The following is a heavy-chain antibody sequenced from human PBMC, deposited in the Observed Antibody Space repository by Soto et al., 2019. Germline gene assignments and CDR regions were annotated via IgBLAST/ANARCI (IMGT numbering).Heavy chain of an antibody. CDR3: AREVKIGDCSSTSCSDAFDI. V-gene: IGHV4-4*02. J-gene: IGHJ3*02. Sequence: QVQLQESGPGLVKPSGTLSLTCAVSSGSISSSNWWSWVRQPPGKGLEWIGEIYHSGSTNYNPSLKCRVTISVDKSKNQFSLKLSSVTAADTAVYYCAREVKIGDCSSTSCSDAFDIWGQGTMVTVSS. CDR2: IYHSGST. CDR1: SGSISSSNW. D-gene: IGHD2-2*01.